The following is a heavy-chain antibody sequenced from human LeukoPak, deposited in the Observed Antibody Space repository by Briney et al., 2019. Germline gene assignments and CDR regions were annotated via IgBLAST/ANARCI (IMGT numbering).Heavy chain of an antibody. J-gene: IGHJ5*02. CDR3: AREAYGSNTNCNSSVGNGFDP. D-gene: IGHD2-2*01. V-gene: IGHV1-69*08. CDR2: IILIFGTA. Sequence: SVTVSCRASGGTFSGYTISWMRQAPGQGLEWMGRIILIFGTANYEQTFLGRVTITADKSTSTAYMELSSLRSEDTAVYYCAREAYGSNTNCNSSVGNGFDPWGQGTLVTVSS. CDR1: GGTFSGYT.